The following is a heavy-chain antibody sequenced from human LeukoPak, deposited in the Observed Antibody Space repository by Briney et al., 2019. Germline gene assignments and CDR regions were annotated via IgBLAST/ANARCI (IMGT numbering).Heavy chain of an antibody. D-gene: IGHD4-23*01. J-gene: IGHJ6*02. CDR1: GFTFSSYR. Sequence: GGSLRLSCAASGFTFSSYRMYWVRQASGKGLVWVSHIYSDESSTSYADSVKGRFTISRDNTKNTLYLQMNSLRGEDTAVYYCARDRSRWSITPGADVWGQGTTVTVSS. CDR3: ARDRSRWSITPGADV. CDR2: IYSDESST. V-gene: IGHV3-74*01.